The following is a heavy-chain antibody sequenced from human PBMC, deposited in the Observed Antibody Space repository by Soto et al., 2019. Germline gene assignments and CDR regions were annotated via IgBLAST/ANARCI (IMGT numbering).Heavy chain of an antibody. V-gene: IGHV3-23*04. CDR2: ISGSGSGT. J-gene: IGHJ4*02. CDR1: GFSFSNHA. D-gene: IGHD5-12*01. CDR3: AKNRATGYDPFDY. Sequence: EVQLVEYGGGLVQPGGSLRLYCAASGFSFSNHAMTWVRQDPGKGLEWVSAISGSGSGTYYADSVKGRFTISRDNSKNTMYLQMNSLRVDDTAVYYWAKNRATGYDPFDYWGQGSLVTVSS.